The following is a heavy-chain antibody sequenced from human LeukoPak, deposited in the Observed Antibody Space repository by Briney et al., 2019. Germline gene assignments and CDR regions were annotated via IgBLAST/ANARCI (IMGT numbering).Heavy chain of an antibody. D-gene: IGHD3-10*02. V-gene: IGHV3-23*01. CDR3: AELGITMIGGV. J-gene: IGHJ6*04. Sequence: GGSLRLSCAASGFTFSSYDMSWVRQAPGKGLEWVSGISGSGGSTYYADSVKGRFTISRDNAKNSLYLQMNSLRAEDTAVYYCAELGITMIGGVWGKGTTVTISS. CDR1: GFTFSSYD. CDR2: ISGSGGST.